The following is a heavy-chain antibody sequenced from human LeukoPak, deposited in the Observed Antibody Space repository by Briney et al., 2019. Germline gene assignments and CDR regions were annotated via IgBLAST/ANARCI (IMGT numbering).Heavy chain of an antibody. CDR2: IKQDGSKK. CDR1: GFPFSSYW. Sequence: PGGSLRLSCVASGFPFSSYWMTWVRRAPGKGLEWVANIKQDGSKKSYVDSVKGRFTISRDNAKNSPYLQMNSLRAEDTAIYYCTRVGYIDEGIDYWGQGTLVTVSS. D-gene: IGHD5-24*01. V-gene: IGHV3-7*04. CDR3: TRVGYIDEGIDY. J-gene: IGHJ4*02.